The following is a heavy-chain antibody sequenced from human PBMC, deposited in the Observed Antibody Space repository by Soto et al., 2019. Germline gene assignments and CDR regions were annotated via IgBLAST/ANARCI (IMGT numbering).Heavy chain of an antibody. V-gene: IGHV3-30*19. D-gene: IGHD3-16*01. J-gene: IGHJ1*01. Sequence: QVQLVESGGGVVQPGTSLRVSCVGSGFTFRSYVIHRVRQAPGKGLEWVALTSYDGSNKYYDDSVRGRFTISRDNSRNTVDLQMDSLRLEDTGLYYCARWGTTGGLDVWGQGTLVSVSS. CDR2: TSYDGSNK. CDR3: ARWGTTGGLDV. CDR1: GFTFRSYV.